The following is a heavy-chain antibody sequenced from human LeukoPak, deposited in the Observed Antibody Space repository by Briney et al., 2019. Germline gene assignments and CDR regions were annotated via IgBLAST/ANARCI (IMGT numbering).Heavy chain of an antibody. CDR2: IDHTGIT. J-gene: IGHJ5*02. CDR1: DDSITIYY. D-gene: IGHD4-17*01. Sequence: SETLSLTCTVSDDSITIYYWTWIRQPPGKGLEWIGYIDHTGITNYNPSLNSRVTISRDTSKNHFSLELSSATAADTAVYYCAREGPDYANWFDPWGQGTLVTVSS. CDR3: AREGPDYANWFDP. V-gene: IGHV4-59*01.